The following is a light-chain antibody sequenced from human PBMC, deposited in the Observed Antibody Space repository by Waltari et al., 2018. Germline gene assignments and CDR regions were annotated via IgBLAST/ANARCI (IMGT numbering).Light chain of an antibody. CDR2: GAS. CDR3: QHYVTLPAT. CDR1: QRVSRS. J-gene: IGKJ1*01. V-gene: IGKV3-20*01. Sequence: EIVLTQSPGTLSLSPGDRATLSCRASQRVSRSLAWYQQKPGQAPRLLIDGASSRATGVPDRFSGSGSGTDFSLTISRLEPEDVAVYYCQHYVTLPATFGQGTKVEIK.